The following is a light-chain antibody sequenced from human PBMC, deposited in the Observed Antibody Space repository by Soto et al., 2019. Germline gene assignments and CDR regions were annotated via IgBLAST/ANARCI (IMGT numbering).Light chain of an antibody. Sequence: QSALTQPASVSGSPGQSITISCTGTSSDVGSYNLVSWYQQHPGKAPKLMIYEGTKRPSGVSYRFSGSKSGNTASLTISGLQAEDEADYYCCSYAGSSTLVFGTGTKFTVL. CDR2: EGT. CDR1: SSDVGSYNL. J-gene: IGLJ1*01. V-gene: IGLV2-23*01. CDR3: CSYAGSSTLV.